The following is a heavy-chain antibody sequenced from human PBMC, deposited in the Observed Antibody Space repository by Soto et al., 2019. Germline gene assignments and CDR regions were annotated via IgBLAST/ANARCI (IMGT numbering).Heavy chain of an antibody. J-gene: IGHJ6*03. Sequence: EVQLLESGGGLVQPGGSLRLSCAASGFTFNTYAMSWVHQAPGKGLEWVSGISAGGGGTHYADSVKGRFTISRDNPKNTLYLQMNSLRAEDTAVYVCAKELPLYYYYMDVWGKGTTVTVSS. CDR3: AKELPLYYYYMDV. D-gene: IGHD1-26*01. CDR2: ISAGGGGT. V-gene: IGHV3-23*01. CDR1: GFTFNTYA.